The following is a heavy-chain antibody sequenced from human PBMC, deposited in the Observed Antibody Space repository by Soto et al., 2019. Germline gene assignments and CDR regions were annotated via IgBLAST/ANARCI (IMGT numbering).Heavy chain of an antibody. CDR3: AKDPGEGYCSSTSCDNWFDP. J-gene: IGHJ5*02. Sequence: EVQLLESGGGLVQPGGSLRLSCAASGFTFSSYAMSWVRQAPGKGLEWVSAISGSGGSTYYADSVKGRFTISRDNSKNTLNLQMNSLRAEDTAVYYCAKDPGEGYCSSTSCDNWFDPWGQGTLVTVSS. CDR1: GFTFSSYA. D-gene: IGHD2-2*01. CDR2: ISGSGGST. V-gene: IGHV3-23*01.